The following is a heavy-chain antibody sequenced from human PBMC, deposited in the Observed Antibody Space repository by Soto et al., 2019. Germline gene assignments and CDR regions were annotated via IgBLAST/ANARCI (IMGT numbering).Heavy chain of an antibody. CDR1: GFTFGDYA. V-gene: IGHV3-49*03. D-gene: IGHD3-10*01. CDR2: IRSKAYGGTT. J-gene: IGHJ3*02. Sequence: PGGSLRLSCTASGFTFGDYAMSWFRQAPGKGLEWVGFIRSKAYGGTTEYAASVEGRFTISRDDSKSIAYLQMNSLKTEDTAVYYCTRDRVLLWFGESDAFDIWGQGTMVTVPS. CDR3: TRDRVLLWFGESDAFDI.